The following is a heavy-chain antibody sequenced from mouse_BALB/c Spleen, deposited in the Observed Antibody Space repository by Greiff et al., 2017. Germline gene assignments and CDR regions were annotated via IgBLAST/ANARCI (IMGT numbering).Heavy chain of an antibody. CDR2: IRNKANGYTT. D-gene: IGHD2-3*01. J-gene: IGHJ4*01. CDR1: GFTFTDYY. V-gene: IGHV7-3*02. CDR3: ARRGYLPAMDY. Sequence: DVHLVESGGGLVQPGGSLRLSCATSGFTFTDYYMSWVRQPPGKALEWLGFIRNKANGYTTEYSASVKGRFTISRDNSQSILYLQMNTLRAEDSATYYCARRGYLPAMDYWGQGTSVTVSS.